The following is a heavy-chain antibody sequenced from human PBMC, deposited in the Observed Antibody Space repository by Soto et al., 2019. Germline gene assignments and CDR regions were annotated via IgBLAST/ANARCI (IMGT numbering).Heavy chain of an antibody. CDR3: ARVRQGCSANNCHFDP. V-gene: IGHV4-4*02. Sequence: SETLSLTCTLSGGSVRAPDWWNWVRQSPDKGLEWIAEVHISGHSNYNPSLRSRVSVSIDSSKNQFYLNLNSVTAADTAIYYCARVRQGCSANNCHFDPWGQGTLVTVSS. J-gene: IGHJ5*02. CDR1: GGSVRAPDW. CDR2: VHISGHS. D-gene: IGHD1-1*01.